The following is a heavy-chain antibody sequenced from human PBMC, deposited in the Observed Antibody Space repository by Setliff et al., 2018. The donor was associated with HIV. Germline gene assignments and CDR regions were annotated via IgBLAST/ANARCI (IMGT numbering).Heavy chain of an antibody. J-gene: IGHJ3*02. CDR1: GYSFINYA. CDR3: AVDRHAFDI. V-gene: IGHV7-4-1*02. D-gene: IGHD5-12*01. CDR2: IHTEQGFP. Sequence: ASVKVSCKASGYSFINYAINWLRQAPGRGLEWMGWIHTEQGFPMYAQGFTGRFVFSLDPSVNTAYLQINSLTPDDGGVYYCAVDRHAFDIWGQGTKVTVSS.